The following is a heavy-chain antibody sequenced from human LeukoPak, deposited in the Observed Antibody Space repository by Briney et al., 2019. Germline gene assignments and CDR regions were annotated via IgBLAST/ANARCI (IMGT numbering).Heavy chain of an antibody. CDR1: GFTFSSYG. CDR2: ISYDGSNK. CDR3: AKPETGYYYYGMDV. J-gene: IGHJ6*02. V-gene: IGHV3-30*18. Sequence: GGSLRLPCAASGFTFSSYGMHWVRQAPGKGLEWVAVISYDGSNKYYADSVKGRFTISRDNSKNTLYLQMNSLRAEDTAVYYCAKPETGYYYYGMDVWGQGTTVTVSS.